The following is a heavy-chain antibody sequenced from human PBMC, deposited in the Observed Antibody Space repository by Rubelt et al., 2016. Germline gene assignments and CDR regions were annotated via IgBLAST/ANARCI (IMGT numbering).Heavy chain of an antibody. J-gene: IGHJ4*02. CDR2: IHHGGNT. V-gene: IGHV4-38-2*02. D-gene: IGHD5-12*01. Sequence: QVQLQESGPGLVKPSETLSLTCTVSGYSITKGFHWGWIRQPPGKGLEWIGNIHHGGNTYYNPSLNSRVTLSVNSSNNQYPLRRSSVTAADTAVYYCARRPDGLRDDEYVDYWGQGALVTVSS. CDR1: GYSITKGFH. CDR3: ARRPDGLRDDEYVDY.